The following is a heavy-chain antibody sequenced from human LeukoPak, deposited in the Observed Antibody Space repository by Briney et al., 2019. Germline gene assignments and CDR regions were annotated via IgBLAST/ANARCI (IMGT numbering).Heavy chain of an antibody. CDR1: GFTFSSYS. CDR2: ISSSSSYI. J-gene: IGHJ5*02. Sequence: GGSLRLSCAASGFTFSSYSMNWVRQAPGKGLEWVSSISSSSSYIYYADSVKGRFTISRDNAKNSLYLQMNSLRAEDTAVYYCARDAISIMYYDILTGAGGWFDPWGQGTLVTVSS. CDR3: ARDAISIMYYDILTGAGGWFDP. D-gene: IGHD3-9*01. V-gene: IGHV3-21*01.